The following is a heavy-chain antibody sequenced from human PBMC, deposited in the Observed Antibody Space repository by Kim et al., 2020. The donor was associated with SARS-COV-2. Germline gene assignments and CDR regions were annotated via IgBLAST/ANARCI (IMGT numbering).Heavy chain of an antibody. CDR1: GFTFGDYA. CDR3: AKDRGGGDAHEGGHNIPLLLYYGMDV. V-gene: IGHV3-9*01. CDR2: ISWNSGSI. Sequence: GGSLRLSCAASGFTFGDYAMHWVRQAPGKGLEWVSGISWNSGSIGYADSVKGRFTISRDNAKNSLYLQMNSLRAEDTALYYCAKDRGGGDAHEGGHNIPLLLYYGMDVWGQGTTVTVSS. J-gene: IGHJ6*02. D-gene: IGHD4-17*01.